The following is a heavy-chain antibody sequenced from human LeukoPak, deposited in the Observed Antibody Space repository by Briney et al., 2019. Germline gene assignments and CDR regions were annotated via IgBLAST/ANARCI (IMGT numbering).Heavy chain of an antibody. J-gene: IGHJ4*02. Sequence: GGSLRLSCAASGFTFSTYAMSWVRQAPGKGLEWVSAISGSGGSPYYGDSVKGRFTISRDNSKNTLFLQMNSLRAEDTATYYCAKKGEGRIYPSYFFDFWGQGTMVTVSS. CDR3: AKKGEGRIYPSYFFDF. D-gene: IGHD2-15*01. CDR1: GFTFSTYA. CDR2: ISGSGGSP. V-gene: IGHV3-23*01.